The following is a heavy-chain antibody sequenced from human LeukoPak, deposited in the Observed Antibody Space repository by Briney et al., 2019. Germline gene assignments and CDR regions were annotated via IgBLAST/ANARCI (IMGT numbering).Heavy chain of an antibody. D-gene: IGHD2-8*01. CDR3: AKDPNGDYIGAFHN. V-gene: IGHV3-23*01. Sequence: GGSLRLSCAASGFTFSSYALTWVRHVPGKGLEWVSSITGNGGATQYADSVRGRFTTSRDNSKNTLYLQMGSLRAEDTGLYSCAKDPNGDYIGAFHNWGQGTMVTVSS. CDR1: GFTFSSYA. J-gene: IGHJ3*02. CDR2: ITGNGGAT.